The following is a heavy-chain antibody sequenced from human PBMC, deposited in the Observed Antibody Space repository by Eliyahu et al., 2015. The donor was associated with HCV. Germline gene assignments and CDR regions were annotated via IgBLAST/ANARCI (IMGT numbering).Heavy chain of an antibody. CDR1: GFTFSSYG. CDR2: ISGSGGST. V-gene: IGHV3-23*01. Sequence: EVQLLESGGGLVQPGGSLRVSCAASGFTFSSYGMSWVRQAPGQGLEWLSAISGSGGSTFYADSVKGRFTISRDNSKNTLYLQMNSLRVDDTAVYFCAKYSTTSCCWFDPWGQGTLVTVSS. D-gene: IGHD2-2*01. CDR3: AKYSTTSCCWFDP. J-gene: IGHJ5*02.